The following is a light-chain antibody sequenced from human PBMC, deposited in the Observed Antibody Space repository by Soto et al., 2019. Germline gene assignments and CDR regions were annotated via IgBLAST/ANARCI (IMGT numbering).Light chain of an antibody. Sequence: DIQMTQSPSSLSESAGDRVTITCRASQGNNNYLAWYQQKPGKVPKLLIYAANTLQSGVPSRFSGGGSETDFTLTISSLQPEDVATYYCQQYNSAPLTFGGGTKVEIK. CDR2: AAN. V-gene: IGKV1-27*01. CDR3: QQYNSAPLT. J-gene: IGKJ4*01. CDR1: QGNNNY.